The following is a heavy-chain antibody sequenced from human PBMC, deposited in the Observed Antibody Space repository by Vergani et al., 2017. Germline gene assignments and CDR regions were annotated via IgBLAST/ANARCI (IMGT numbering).Heavy chain of an antibody. CDR3: ARDRGYSTGWYSAFDI. CDR1: GGSISDYY. CDR2: IYKSGSS. V-gene: IGHV4-59*01. Sequence: QVQLQESGPGLVKSSETLSLTCTVSGGSISDYYWNWLRQPPGEGLEWIGYIYKSGSSTYNPSLKGRVTISADTSKNQFSLKLTSVTAADMALYYCARDRGYSTGWYSAFDIWGQGTMVTVSS. D-gene: IGHD6-19*01. J-gene: IGHJ3*02.